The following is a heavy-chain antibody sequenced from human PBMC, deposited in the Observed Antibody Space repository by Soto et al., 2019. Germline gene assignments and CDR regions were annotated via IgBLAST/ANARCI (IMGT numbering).Heavy chain of an antibody. Sequence: SVKVSCKASGGTFSSYAISWVRQAPGQGLEWMGGIIPIFGTANYAQKFQGRVTITADESTSTAYMELSSLRSEDTAVYYCARDWGTGTTKFDYWGQGTLVTVSS. V-gene: IGHV1-69*13. CDR2: IIPIFGTA. J-gene: IGHJ4*01. CDR1: GGTFSSYA. D-gene: IGHD1-1*01. CDR3: ARDWGTGTTKFDY.